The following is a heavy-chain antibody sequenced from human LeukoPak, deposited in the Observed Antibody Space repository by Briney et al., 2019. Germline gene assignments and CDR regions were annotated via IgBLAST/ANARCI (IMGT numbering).Heavy chain of an antibody. CDR3: AILYYEQVNCFDP. J-gene: IGHJ5*02. CDR2: INHSGST. CDR1: GGSFSGYY. V-gene: IGHV4-34*01. D-gene: IGHD3-22*01. Sequence: SETLSLTCAVYGGSFSGYYWSWIRQPPGKGLEWIGEINHSGSTNYNPSLKSRVTISVDTSKNQFSLKLSSVTAADTAVYYCAILYYEQVNCFDPWGQGTLVTVSS.